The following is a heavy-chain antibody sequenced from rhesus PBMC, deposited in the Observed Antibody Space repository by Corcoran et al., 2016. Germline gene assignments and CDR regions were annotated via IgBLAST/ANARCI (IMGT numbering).Heavy chain of an antibody. CDR3: ARYRGSGDYFDY. CDR1: GASISSNY. J-gene: IGHJ4*01. V-gene: IGHV4-147*01. Sequence: QVQLQESGPGLVKPSETLSLTCAVSGASISSNYWSWIRQSPGKGLEWIGYIYGGSWSTSYNPSLKSLVTISTGTSKNQFSLKRSSVTAADTAVYYCARYRGSGDYFDYWGQGVLVTVSS. CDR2: IYGGSWST. D-gene: IGHD6-25*01.